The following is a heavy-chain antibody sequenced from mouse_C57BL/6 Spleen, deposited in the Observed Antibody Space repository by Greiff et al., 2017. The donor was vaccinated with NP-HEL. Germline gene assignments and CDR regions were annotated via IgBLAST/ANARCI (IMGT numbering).Heavy chain of an antibody. J-gene: IGHJ3*01. CDR2: INPYNGGT. V-gene: IGHV1-19*01. CDR3: ARGDPPNWAWFAY. CDR1: GYTFTDYY. Sequence: VHVKQSGPVLVKPGASVKMSCKASGYTFTDYYMNWVKQSHGKSLEWIGVINPYNGGTSYNQKFKGKATLTVDKSSSTAYMELNSLTSEDSAVYYCARGDPPNWAWFAYWGQGTLVTVSA. D-gene: IGHD4-1*01.